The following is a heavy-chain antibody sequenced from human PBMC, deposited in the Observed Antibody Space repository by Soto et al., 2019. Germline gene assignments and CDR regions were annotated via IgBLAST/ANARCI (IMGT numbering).Heavy chain of an antibody. Sequence: PGESLKISCKGSGYNFTKYWIGWVRQMPGKGPEWMGIIYPGDSDTRYSPSFQGQVIISADKSISTAYLQWSSLKASDTAMYYCARHVIAVAGPPLYWGQGTLVTVSS. J-gene: IGHJ4*02. CDR1: GYNFTKYW. CDR3: ARHVIAVAGPPLY. CDR2: IYPGDSDT. D-gene: IGHD6-19*01. V-gene: IGHV5-51*01.